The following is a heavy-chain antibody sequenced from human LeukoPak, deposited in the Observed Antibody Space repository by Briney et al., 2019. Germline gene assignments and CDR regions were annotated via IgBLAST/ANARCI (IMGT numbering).Heavy chain of an antibody. CDR1: GFTFSSYG. V-gene: IGHV3-30*18. D-gene: IGHD4-17*01. CDR2: ISYDGSNK. CDR3: AKEATGDYVGTGAFDI. J-gene: IGHJ3*02. Sequence: GGSLRLSCAASGFTFSSYGMHWVRQAPGKGLEWVAVISYDGSNKYYADSVKGRFTISRDNSKNTLYLQMNSLRAEDTAVYYCAKEATGDYVGTGAFDIWGQGTMVTVSS.